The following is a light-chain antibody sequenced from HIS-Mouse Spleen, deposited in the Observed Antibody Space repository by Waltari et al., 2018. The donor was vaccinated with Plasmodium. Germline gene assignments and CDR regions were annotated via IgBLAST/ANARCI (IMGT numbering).Light chain of an antibody. CDR3: QSADSSGTYV. CDR2: KDS. J-gene: IGLJ1*01. V-gene: IGLV3-25*03. CDR1: ALPKQY. Sequence: SYELTQPPSVSVSPGQPARITCSGDALPKQYAYWYQQKPGQAPVLVIYKDSDRPSGIPERFSGSSSGTTVTLTISGVQAEDEADYYCQSADSSGTYVFGTGTKVTVL.